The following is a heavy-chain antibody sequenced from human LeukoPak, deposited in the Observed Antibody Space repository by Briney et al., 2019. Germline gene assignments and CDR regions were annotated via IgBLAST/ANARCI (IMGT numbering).Heavy chain of an antibody. J-gene: IGHJ3*02. Sequence: GGSLSLSCAASGFTFSDYYMSWIRQAPGKGLEWVSYISSSSSYTNYADSVRGRFTISRDNAKNSLYLQMNSLRAEDTAVYYCARDGRHYYDSSGFDRSDAFDIWGQGTMVTVSS. CDR3: ARDGRHYYDSSGFDRSDAFDI. CDR2: ISSSSSYT. V-gene: IGHV3-11*05. CDR1: GFTFSDYY. D-gene: IGHD3-22*01.